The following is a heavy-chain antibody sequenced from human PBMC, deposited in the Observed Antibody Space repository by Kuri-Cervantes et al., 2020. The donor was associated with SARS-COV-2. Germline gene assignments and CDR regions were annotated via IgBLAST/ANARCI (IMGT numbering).Heavy chain of an antibody. J-gene: IGHJ4*02. V-gene: IGHV3-23*01. CDR1: GFTFSSYA. D-gene: IGHD5-24*01. CDR2: ISGSGGST. CDR3: AKDTRWLQSYTFDY. Sequence: GVLKISCAASGFTFSSYAMSWVRQAPGKGLEWASAISGSGGSTYYADSVKGRFTISRDNYKNTLYLQMNSLRADDTAVYYCAKDTRWLQSYTFDYWGQGTLVTVSS.